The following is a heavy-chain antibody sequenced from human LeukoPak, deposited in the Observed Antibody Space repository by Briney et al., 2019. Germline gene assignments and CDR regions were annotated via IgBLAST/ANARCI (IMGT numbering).Heavy chain of an antibody. Sequence: SETLSLTCTVSGGSISSYYWSWIRQPPGKALEWIGYIYYSGSTNYHPSLKSRVTISVDTSKNQFSLKLSSVTAADTAVYYCARTGGATHSYYYYYMDVWGKGTTVTVSS. CDR2: IYYSGST. D-gene: IGHD1-26*01. CDR1: GGSISSYY. J-gene: IGHJ6*03. V-gene: IGHV4-59*01. CDR3: ARTGGATHSYYYYYMDV.